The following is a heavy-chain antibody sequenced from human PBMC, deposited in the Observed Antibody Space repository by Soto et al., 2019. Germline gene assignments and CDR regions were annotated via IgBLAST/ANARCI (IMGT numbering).Heavy chain of an antibody. CDR1: GFTFSSYA. D-gene: IGHD3-16*02. Sequence: EVQLLESGGGLVQPGGSLRLSCAASGFTFSSYAMSWVRQAPGKGLEWVSAISGSGGSTYYADSVKGRFTISRDNSKNTLYLQMNSLRAEDTAVYYCAKFSFGGVIARGYFDYWGQGTLVTVSS. CDR2: ISGSGGST. J-gene: IGHJ4*02. V-gene: IGHV3-23*01. CDR3: AKFSFGGVIARGYFDY.